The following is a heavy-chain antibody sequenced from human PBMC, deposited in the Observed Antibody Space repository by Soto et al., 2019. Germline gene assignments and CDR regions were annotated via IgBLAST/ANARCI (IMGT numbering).Heavy chain of an antibody. V-gene: IGHV3-74*01. J-gene: IGHJ6*02. CDR1: GSTPSNFR. CDR2: INSDGRST. CDR3: ARGGRYRENYYFGMDV. D-gene: IGHD1-26*01. Sequence: PGGSLRPSCEASGSTPSNFRMPWVRQAPGKGLEWVSRINSDGRSTSYVDSVKGRFTISRDNANNTLYLAMKSLRAEDTAVYCCARGGRYRENYYFGMDVWGQGTTVTVSS.